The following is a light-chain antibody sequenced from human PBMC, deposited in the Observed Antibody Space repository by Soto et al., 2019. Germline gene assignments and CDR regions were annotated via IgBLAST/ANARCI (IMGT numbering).Light chain of an antibody. Sequence: QSALTQPRSVSGSPGQSVTIACTGTSSDVGGYYYVSWYQQHPGKAPKLIIYDVTRRPSGVPDRFSGSKSGNTASLTISGLQGEDEADYSCCSYAGSFTFTYVFGTGTKVTVL. CDR3: CSYAGSFTFTYV. V-gene: IGLV2-11*01. CDR2: DVT. CDR1: SSDVGGYYY. J-gene: IGLJ1*01.